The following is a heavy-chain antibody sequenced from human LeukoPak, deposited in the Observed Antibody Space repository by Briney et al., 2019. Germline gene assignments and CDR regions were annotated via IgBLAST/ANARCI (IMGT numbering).Heavy chain of an antibody. CDR2: ISGSGGST. V-gene: IGHV3-23*01. J-gene: IGHJ4*02. D-gene: IGHD4-11*01. CDR3: AKDLAVTTKSNQYYFDY. Sequence: GGSLRLSCAASGFTFSSYAMSWVRQAPGKGLEWVSAISGSGGSTYYADSVKGRFTISRDNSKNTLYLQMNSLRAEDTAVYYCAKDLAVTTKSNQYYFDYWGQGTLVTVSS. CDR1: GFTFSSYA.